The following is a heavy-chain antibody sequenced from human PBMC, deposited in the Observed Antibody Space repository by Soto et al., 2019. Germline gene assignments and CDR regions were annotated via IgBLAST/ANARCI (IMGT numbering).Heavy chain of an antibody. J-gene: IGHJ4*02. CDR2: ISSSSSYI. Sequence: GGSLRLSCAASGFTFSSYSMNWVRQAPGKGLEWVSSISSSSSYIYYADSVKGRFTISRDNAKNSLYLQMNSQRAEDTAVYYCARQGDIFYDFDYWGQGNLVTVSS. V-gene: IGHV3-21*01. CDR3: ARQGDIFYDFDY. D-gene: IGHD2-8*01. CDR1: GFTFSSYS.